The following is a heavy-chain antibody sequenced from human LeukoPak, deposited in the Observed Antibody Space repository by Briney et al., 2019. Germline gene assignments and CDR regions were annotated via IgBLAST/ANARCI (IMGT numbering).Heavy chain of an antibody. CDR1: GGSISSSSYY. J-gene: IGHJ5*02. D-gene: IGHD3-10*01. CDR2: IYYSGST. Sequence: NPSETLSLTCTVSGGSISSSSYYWGWIRQPPGKGLEWIGSIYYSGSTYYNPSLKSRVTISVDTFKNQFSLKLSSVTAADTAVYYCARHNYGSGSYDWFDPWGQGTLVTVSS. CDR3: ARHNYGSGSYDWFDP. V-gene: IGHV4-39*01.